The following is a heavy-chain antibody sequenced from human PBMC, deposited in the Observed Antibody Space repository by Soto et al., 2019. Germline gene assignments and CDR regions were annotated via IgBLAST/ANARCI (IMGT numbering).Heavy chain of an antibody. D-gene: IGHD3-22*01. CDR3: ARGSGMILAVQGDAPDKYYLDS. Sequence: SETLSLTCAVYGESFSGYDWSWLRQPPGKGLEWIGEINHSGNINYNPSLKSRGTISVDTSKNQFSLKLRSVTAADTATDDCARGSGMILAVQGDAPDKYYLDSWSQGTLVTVSS. V-gene: IGHV4-34*01. CDR1: GESFSGYD. J-gene: IGHJ4*02. CDR2: INHSGNI.